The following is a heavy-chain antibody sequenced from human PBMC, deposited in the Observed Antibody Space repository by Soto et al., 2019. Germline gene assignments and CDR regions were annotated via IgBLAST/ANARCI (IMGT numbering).Heavy chain of an antibody. D-gene: IGHD3-10*01. V-gene: IGHV3-66*01. CDR1: GFTVSSNY. J-gene: IGHJ6*03. CDR2: IYSGGST. Sequence: GGSLRLSCAASGFTVSSNYMSWVRQAPGKGLEWVSVIYSGGSTYYADSVKGSFTISRDNAKNTLYLQMNSLRAEDTAVYYCARDLYYGSGSYYYYYMDVWGKGTTVTVSS. CDR3: ARDLYYGSGSYYYYYMDV.